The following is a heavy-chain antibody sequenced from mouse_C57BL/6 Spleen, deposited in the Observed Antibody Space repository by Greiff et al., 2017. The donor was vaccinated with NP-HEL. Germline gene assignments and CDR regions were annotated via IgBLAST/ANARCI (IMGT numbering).Heavy chain of an antibody. V-gene: IGHV5-17*01. J-gene: IGHJ1*03. Sequence: EVMLVESGGGLVKPGGSLKLSCAASGFTFSDYGMHWVRQAPEKGLEWVAYISSGSSTIYYADTVKGRFTISRDNAKNTLFLQMTSLRSEDTAMYDCAGEGGTDWYFDVWGTGTTVTVSS. CDR3: AGEGGTDWYFDV. CDR1: GFTFSDYG. CDR2: ISSGSSTI. D-gene: IGHD2-14*01.